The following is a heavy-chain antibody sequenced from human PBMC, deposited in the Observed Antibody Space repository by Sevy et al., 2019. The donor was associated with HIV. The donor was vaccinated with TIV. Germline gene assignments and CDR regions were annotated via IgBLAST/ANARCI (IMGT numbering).Heavy chain of an antibody. J-gene: IGHJ4*02. CDR2: AYYNGGT. D-gene: IGHD7-27*01. CDR3: GRDNWGSIDY. CDR1: GGSLNNYG. V-gene: IGHV4-59*01. Sequence: SETLSLTCTVSGGSLNNYGWSWIRQPPGKGLEWIGYAYYNGGTNYNPSLKSRLTILVGTSERQFSLQLSSVTPADTAVYYCGRDNWGSIDYWGQGVLVTVSS.